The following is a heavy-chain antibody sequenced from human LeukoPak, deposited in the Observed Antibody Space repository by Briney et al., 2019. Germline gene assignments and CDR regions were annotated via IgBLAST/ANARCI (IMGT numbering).Heavy chain of an antibody. Sequence: XSVKVSCKASGGTFSSYAISWVRQAPGQGLEWMGGIIPIFGTANYAQKFQGRVTITADESTSTAYMELSSLRSEDTAVYSCARALKPNYYYYYYGMDVWGQGTTVTVSS. CDR2: IIPIFGTA. V-gene: IGHV1-69*01. D-gene: IGHD1-14*01. CDR3: ARALKPNYYYYYYGMDV. CDR1: GGTFSSYA. J-gene: IGHJ6*02.